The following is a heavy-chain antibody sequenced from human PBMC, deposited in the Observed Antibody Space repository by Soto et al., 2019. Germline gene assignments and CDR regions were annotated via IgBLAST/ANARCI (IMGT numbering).Heavy chain of an antibody. J-gene: IGHJ4*02. CDR3: AKDAENEESLFEY. CDR2: LNHDGRNT. V-gene: IGHV3-23*01. Sequence: EVQLLESGGDLVQSGGSLRLSCEASGFTFNDFGMSWVRQTPGKGLEWVSTLNHDGRNTHYAASVEGRFTISRDNSKNTLYLQMGSLRADATAIYYCAKDAENEESLFEYWGRGTLVTVSS. CDR1: GFTFNDFG.